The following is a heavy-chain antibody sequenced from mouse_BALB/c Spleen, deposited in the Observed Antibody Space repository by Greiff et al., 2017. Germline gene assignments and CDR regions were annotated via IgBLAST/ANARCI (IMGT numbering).Heavy chain of an antibody. D-gene: IGHD2-3*01. CDR2: IRNKANGYTT. CDR1: GFTFTDYY. J-gene: IGHJ4*01. Sequence: EVHLVESGGGLVQPGGSLRLSCATSGFTFTDYYMSWVRQPPGKALEWLGFIRNKANGYTTEYSASVKGRFTISRDNSQSILYLQMNTLRAEDSATYYCARDNDGYYYAMDYWGQGTSVTVSS. V-gene: IGHV7-3*02. CDR3: ARDNDGYYYAMDY.